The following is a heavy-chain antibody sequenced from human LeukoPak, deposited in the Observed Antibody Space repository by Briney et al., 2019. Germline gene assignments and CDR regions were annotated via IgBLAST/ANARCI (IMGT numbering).Heavy chain of an antibody. D-gene: IGHD3-3*01. CDR3: ARGNDFWSGYGWRGQADYYYMDV. J-gene: IGHJ6*03. CDR1: GGSISSGGYS. CDR2: IYYSGST. Sequence: PSQTLSLTCAVSGGSISSGGYSWSWIRQPPGKGLEWIGYIYYSGSTYYNPSLKSRVTISVDTSKNQFSLKLSSVTAADTAVYYCARGNDFWSGYGWRGQADYYYMDVWGKGTTVTVSS. V-gene: IGHV4-30-4*07.